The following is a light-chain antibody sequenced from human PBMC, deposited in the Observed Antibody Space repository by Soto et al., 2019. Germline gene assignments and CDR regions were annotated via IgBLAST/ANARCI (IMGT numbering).Light chain of an antibody. V-gene: IGKV3-11*01. Sequence: EIVLTQSPVILSLSPGDRATLSCRASQSVSSFIAWYQQKPGQAPRLLIYDAFNRASGIPARFSGSGSGTDFTITISSLEHEDFAVYYCQQRSSWPSFGPGTKVDVK. CDR3: QQRSSWPS. J-gene: IGKJ3*01. CDR1: QSVSSF. CDR2: DAF.